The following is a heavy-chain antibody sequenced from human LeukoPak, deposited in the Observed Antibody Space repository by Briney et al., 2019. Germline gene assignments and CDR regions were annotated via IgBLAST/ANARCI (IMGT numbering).Heavy chain of an antibody. CDR3: ARLGLEAYDSRGYYYFDY. CDR2: INPGDTGN. J-gene: IGHJ4*02. D-gene: IGHD3-22*01. V-gene: IGHV5-51*01. Sequence: GESLQISSQAPGYRFTNYWIGWGRPMPGKGMEWMGTINPGDTGNRYRPCFQGQGTISADKAISTTYLQWSSLKASDTAMYYCARLGLEAYDSRGYYYFDYWGQGALVTVSS. CDR1: GYRFTNYW.